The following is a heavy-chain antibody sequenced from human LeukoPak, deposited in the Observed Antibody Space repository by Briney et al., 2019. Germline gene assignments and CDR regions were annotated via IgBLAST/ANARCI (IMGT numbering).Heavy chain of an antibody. CDR2: ITGSGGST. CDR1: GFTFSSYA. Sequence: GGSLRLSCAASGFTFSSYAMSWVRQAPGKGLEWVSAITGSGGSTYYADSVKGRFTISRDNSKNTLYVQMNSLRAEDTAVYYCTRLPYYYDSSGSTAHWGQGTLVTVSS. D-gene: IGHD3-22*01. CDR3: TRLPYYYDSSGSTAH. V-gene: IGHV3-23*01. J-gene: IGHJ4*02.